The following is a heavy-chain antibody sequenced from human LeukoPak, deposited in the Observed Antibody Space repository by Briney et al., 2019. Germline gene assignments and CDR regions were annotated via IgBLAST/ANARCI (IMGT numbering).Heavy chain of an antibody. V-gene: IGHV3-23*01. Sequence: PGGSLRLSCAASGFTFSSSAMSWVRQAPGKGLEWVSAISNNGGYTYYADSVQGRFTISRDNAKNSLYLQMNSLRAEDTAVYYCARDPTTVTTDDYWGQGTLVTVSS. CDR3: ARDPTTVTTDDY. D-gene: IGHD4-17*01. CDR2: ISNNGGYT. J-gene: IGHJ4*02. CDR1: GFTFSSSA.